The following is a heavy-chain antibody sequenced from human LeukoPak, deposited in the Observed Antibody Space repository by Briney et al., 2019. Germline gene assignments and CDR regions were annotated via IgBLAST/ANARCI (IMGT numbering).Heavy chain of an antibody. V-gene: IGHV3-23*01. CDR3: AEDVLNYDGSGYYYGFFDY. D-gene: IGHD3-22*01. J-gene: IGHJ4*02. Sequence: GGSLRLSCAVSGFTFTSYAMSWVRRAPGKGLEWVAAISGSGRNTYYADSVKGRFTISRDKSQNMLYLQMNSPRAEDTAVYYCAEDVLNYDGSGYYYGFFDYWGQGTLVTVSS. CDR2: ISGSGRNT. CDR1: GFTFTSYA.